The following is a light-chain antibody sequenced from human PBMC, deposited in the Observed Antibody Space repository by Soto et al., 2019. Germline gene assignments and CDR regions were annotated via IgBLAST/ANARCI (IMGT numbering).Light chain of an antibody. V-gene: IGKV4-1*01. CDR3: HQYYSTPQT. J-gene: IGKJ2*01. Sequence: DIVMTQSPDSLAVSLGEGATINCKSSQSVLSSSNNKNYLAWYQQKPGQPPKLVIYWASTRESGVPDRFSGSGSGTEFNLTINNLQAEDVAVYFCHQYYSTPQTFGQGTKLEIK. CDR2: WAS. CDR1: QSVLSSSNNKNY.